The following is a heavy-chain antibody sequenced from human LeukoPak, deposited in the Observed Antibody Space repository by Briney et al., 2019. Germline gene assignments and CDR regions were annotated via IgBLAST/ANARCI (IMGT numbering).Heavy chain of an antibody. CDR3: ARGGGNSLQQPLVGGFDY. V-gene: IGHV1-69*05. Sequence: ASVKVSCKASGGTFSSYAISWVRQAPGQGLEWMGGIIPIFGTANYAQKFQGRVTITTDESTSTAYMELSSVTASDTAVYYCARGGGNSLQQPLVGGFDYWGQGTLVTVSS. D-gene: IGHD6-13*01. CDR2: IIPIFGTA. CDR1: GGTFSSYA. J-gene: IGHJ4*02.